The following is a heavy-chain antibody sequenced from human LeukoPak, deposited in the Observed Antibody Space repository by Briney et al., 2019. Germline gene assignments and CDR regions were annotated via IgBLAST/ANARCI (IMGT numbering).Heavy chain of an antibody. J-gene: IGHJ3*02. CDR2: IYYSGST. D-gene: IGHD2-21*02. CDR3: ARDSLIPGGDRVRAFDI. V-gene: IGHV4-61*08. CDR1: GGSMNRGAYH. Sequence: SETLSLTCTVSGGSMNRGAYHWSWIRQHPGKGLEWIGYIYYSGSTNYNPSLKSRVTISVDTSKNQFSLKLSSVTAADTAVYYCARDSLIPGGDRVRAFDIWGQGTMVTVSS.